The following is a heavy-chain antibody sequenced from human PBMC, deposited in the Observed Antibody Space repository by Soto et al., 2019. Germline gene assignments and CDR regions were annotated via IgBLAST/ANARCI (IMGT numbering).Heavy chain of an antibody. CDR2: ISSSSSTI. V-gene: IGHV3-48*01. J-gene: IGHJ4*02. CDR1: GFTFSSYS. Sequence: GGSLRLSCAASGFTFSSYSMNWVRQAPGKGLEWVSYISSSSSTIYYADSVKGRFTISRDNAKNSLYLQMNSLRAEDTAVYYCARDLSTITMVRGVQFDYWGQGT. D-gene: IGHD3-10*01. CDR3: ARDLSTITMVRGVQFDY.